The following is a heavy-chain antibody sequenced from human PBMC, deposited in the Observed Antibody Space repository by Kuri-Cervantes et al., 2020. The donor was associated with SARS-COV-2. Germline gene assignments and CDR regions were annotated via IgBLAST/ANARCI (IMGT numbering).Heavy chain of an antibody. Sequence: GGSLRLSCAASGFTVSSNYMSWVRQAPGKGLEWVSVIYSGGSTYYADSVKGRFTISRDNSKNTLYLQMNSLRAEDTAVYYCAKDQGGDYGDLPLDYWGQGTLVTVSS. V-gene: IGHV3-53*01. CDR3: AKDQGGDYGDLPLDY. CDR2: IYSGGST. CDR1: GFTVSSNY. J-gene: IGHJ4*02. D-gene: IGHD4-17*01.